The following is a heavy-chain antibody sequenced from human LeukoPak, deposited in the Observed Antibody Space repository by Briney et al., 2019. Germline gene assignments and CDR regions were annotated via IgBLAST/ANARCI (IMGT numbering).Heavy chain of an antibody. J-gene: IGHJ6*02. Sequence: GGSLRLSCTPSGFTFANLAVRGDRRAQGKGREGVSAISGMSGSTTIYAESVKGRFTVSRDNSKSTLYLQMNSLRVEDTAVYFCAKNYASGRGVPYAMDVWGQGTTVTVAS. CDR2: ISGMSGSTT. CDR1: GFTFANLA. CDR3: AKNYASGRGVPYAMDV. D-gene: IGHD3-10*01. V-gene: IGHV3-23*01.